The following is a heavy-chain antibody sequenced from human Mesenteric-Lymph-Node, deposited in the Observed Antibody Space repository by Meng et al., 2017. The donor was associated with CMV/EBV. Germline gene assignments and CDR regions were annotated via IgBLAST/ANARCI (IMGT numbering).Heavy chain of an antibody. J-gene: IGHJ2*01. D-gene: IGHD3-10*01. CDR2: ISSSSSYT. CDR1: GFTFSDYY. CDR3: ARDRGPGNWYFDL. Sequence: CAAAGFTFSDYYMSWIRQAPGKGLEWVSYISSSSSYTNYADSVKGRFTISRDNAKNSLYLQMNSLRAEDTAVYYCARDRGPGNWYFDLWGRGTPVTVSS. V-gene: IGHV3-11*06.